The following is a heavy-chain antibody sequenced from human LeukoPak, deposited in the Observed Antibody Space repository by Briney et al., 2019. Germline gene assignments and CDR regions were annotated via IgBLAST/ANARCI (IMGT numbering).Heavy chain of an antibody. CDR1: GYTFTDYY. V-gene: IGHV1-2*02. J-gene: IGHJ4*02. CDR2: INTKSGGT. D-gene: IGHD3-9*01. Sequence: ASVTVSFKASGYTFTDYYIHWVRQAPGQGGGGMGWINTKSGGTKYAQKFQGRGTMTRETSISTAYMEVRRLRYGDTAVYYCARDVHYDILTGYYLPDVDYWGQGTLVTVSS. CDR3: ARDVHYDILTGYYLPDVDY.